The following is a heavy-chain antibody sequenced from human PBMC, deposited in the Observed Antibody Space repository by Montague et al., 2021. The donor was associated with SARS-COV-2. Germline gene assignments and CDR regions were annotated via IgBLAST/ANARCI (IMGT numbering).Heavy chain of an antibody. J-gene: IGHJ4*02. CDR3: ARDHGSGWFTFDY. D-gene: IGHD6-19*01. CDR2: ISYDGSKK. CDR1: GFTFSSYG. V-gene: IGHV3-30*03. Sequence: SLRLSCAASGFTFSSYGMHWVRQAPGKGLEWVADISYDGSKKYSGDSVKGRFTISRDNSKNTLYLQMNSLRAEDTAVYYCARDHGSGWFTFDYWGQGTLVTVSS.